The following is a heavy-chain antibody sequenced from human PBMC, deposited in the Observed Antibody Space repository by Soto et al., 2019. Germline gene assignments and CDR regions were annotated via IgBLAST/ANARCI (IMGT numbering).Heavy chain of an antibody. Sequence: ASVKVSCKASGYIFISYGINWVRQAPGQGLEWMGWIRPYNGDTKYAQNLQGRVTMTTDTSTSTAYMEMRSLRSDDTAVYYCVRDLDDSGSYYTDYWGPGTLVTVXS. CDR1: GYIFISYG. J-gene: IGHJ4*02. D-gene: IGHD3-10*01. CDR2: IRPYNGDT. CDR3: VRDLDDSGSYYTDY. V-gene: IGHV1-18*01.